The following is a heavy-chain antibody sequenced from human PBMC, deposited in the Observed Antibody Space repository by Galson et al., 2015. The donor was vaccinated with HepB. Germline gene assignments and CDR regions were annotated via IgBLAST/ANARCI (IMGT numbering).Heavy chain of an antibody. J-gene: IGHJ4*02. CDR1: RFTFSNYA. D-gene: IGHD3-10*01. CDR3: AKPYYYGSGGGDY. Sequence: SLRLSCAASRFTFSNYAMNWVRQAPGKGLEWVSSISGSGGSTYYADSVKGRFTISRDNSKNTLYLQMNSLRAEDTAVYYCAKPYYYGSGGGDYWGQGTLVTVSS. CDR2: ISGSGGST. V-gene: IGHV3-23*01.